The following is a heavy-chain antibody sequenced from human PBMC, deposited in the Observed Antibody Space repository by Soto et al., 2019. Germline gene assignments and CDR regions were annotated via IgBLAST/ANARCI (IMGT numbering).Heavy chain of an antibody. D-gene: IGHD6-6*01. CDR2: INHSGST. Sequence: QVQLQQWGAGLLKPSETLSLTCAVYGGSFSGYYWSWIRQPPGKGLEWIGEINHSGSTNYNPSLTSRVTISVDTSKNQFSLKLSSVTAADTAVYYCASRRIAARWVARGTFDYWGQGTLVTVSS. V-gene: IGHV4-34*01. CDR1: GGSFSGYY. J-gene: IGHJ4*02. CDR3: ASRRIAARWVARGTFDY.